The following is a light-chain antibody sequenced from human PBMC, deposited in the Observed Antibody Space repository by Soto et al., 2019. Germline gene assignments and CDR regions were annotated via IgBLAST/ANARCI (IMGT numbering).Light chain of an antibody. CDR2: DAS. CDR1: QTVSSSY. V-gene: IGKV3-20*01. CDR3: QLYGDSPWT. Sequence: DIGLTQSAGTLCWSSGERATLSCGASQTVSSSYLAWYQQKNGQAPRLLIYDASTRTTGFPDRFSGSVYGTDFNLTISRLETEDFAVYYCQLYGDSPWTFGQGTKVDI. J-gene: IGKJ1*01.